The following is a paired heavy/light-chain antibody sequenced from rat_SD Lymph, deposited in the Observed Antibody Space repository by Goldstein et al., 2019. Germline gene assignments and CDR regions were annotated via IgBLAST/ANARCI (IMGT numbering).Heavy chain of an antibody. J-gene: IGHJ3*01. CDR2: ISTGGGNT. CDR3: ARHWDYGSYDWFAY. D-gene: IGHD1-3*01. CDR1: GFTFSNYD. V-gene: IGHV5S23*01. Sequence: EVQLVESGGGLVQPGRSLKLSCAASGFTFSNYDMAWVRQAPTKGLEWVASISTGGGNTYYRDSVKGRFTISRDNAKSTLYLQMDSLRSEDTATYYCARHWDYGSYDWFAYWGQGTLVTVSS.
Light chain of an antibody. V-gene: IGKV16S1*01. CDR2: SGS. J-gene: IGKJ5*01. CDR1: KSISKY. CDR3: QQHNEYPLT. Sequence: DVQMTQSPSNLAASPGESVSINCKASKSISKYLAWYQQKPGKANKLLIYSGSTLQSGTPSRFSGSGSGTDFTLTIRNLEPEDFGLYYCQQHNEYPLTFGSGTKLEIK.